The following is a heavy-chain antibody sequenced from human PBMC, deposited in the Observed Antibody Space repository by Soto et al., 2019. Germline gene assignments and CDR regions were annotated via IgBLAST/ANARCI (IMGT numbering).Heavy chain of an antibody. D-gene: IGHD1-26*01. CDR3: SRRLKLGADYYGMDG. V-gene: IGHV6-1*01. CDR2: TFYRSKWYY. Sequence: PSQTLSLTCAISGDSVSSTSAAWNWIRQSPSRGLEWLGRTFYRSKWYYDYAVSVKSRITINPDTSKNQFSLQLNSVTPEDTAVYYCSRRLKLGADYYGMDGWGQGTTVTVAS. J-gene: IGHJ6*02. CDR1: GDSVSSTSAA.